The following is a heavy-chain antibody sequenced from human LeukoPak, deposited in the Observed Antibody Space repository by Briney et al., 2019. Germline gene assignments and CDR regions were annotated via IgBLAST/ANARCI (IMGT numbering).Heavy chain of an antibody. CDR3: ARVCTNGVCRRLDHPNYYMDV. V-gene: IGHV7-4-1*02. Sequence: GASVKVSCKASGYTFTGYYMHWVRQAPGQGLEWMGWINTNTGNPTYAQGFTGRFVFSLDTSVSTAYLQISSLKAEDTAVYYCARVCTNGVCRRLDHPNYYMDVWGKGTTVTVSS. CDR1: GYTFTGYY. CDR2: INTNTGNP. D-gene: IGHD2-8*01. J-gene: IGHJ6*03.